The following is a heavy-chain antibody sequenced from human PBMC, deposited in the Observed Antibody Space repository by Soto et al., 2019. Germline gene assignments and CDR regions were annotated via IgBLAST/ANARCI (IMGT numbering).Heavy chain of an antibody. V-gene: IGHV3-23*01. CDR1: GFTFSSYA. CDR2: ISGSGGST. J-gene: IGHJ4*02. CDR3: ARDSSRWNARGDY. Sequence: EVQLLESGGGLVQPGGSLRLSCAASGFTFSSYAMSWVRQAPGKGLEWVSAISGSGGSTYYADSVKGRFTISRDNSKNTLYLQMNSLRAEDTAVYYCARDSSRWNARGDYWGQGTLVTVSS. D-gene: IGHD6-19*01.